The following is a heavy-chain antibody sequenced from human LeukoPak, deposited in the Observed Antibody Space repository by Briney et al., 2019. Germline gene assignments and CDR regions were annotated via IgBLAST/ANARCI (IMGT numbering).Heavy chain of an antibody. D-gene: IGHD3-10*01. CDR3: ARDYYGSGIPHGMDV. Sequence: PGGSLRLSCAASGFTFNDYAIHWVRQAPGKGLEWVSGISWNSGSIGYADSVKGRFTISRDNSKNTLYLQMNSLRAEDTAVYYCARDYYGSGIPHGMDVWGQGTTITVSS. V-gene: IGHV3-9*01. CDR2: ISWNSGSI. CDR1: GFTFNDYA. J-gene: IGHJ6*02.